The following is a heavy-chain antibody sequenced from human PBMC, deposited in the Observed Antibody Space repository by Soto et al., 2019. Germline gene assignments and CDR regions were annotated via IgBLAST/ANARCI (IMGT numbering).Heavy chain of an antibody. CDR1: GGSFGGYY. CDR2: INHSGST. Sequence: SETLSLTCAVYGGSFGGYYWSWIRQPPGKGLEWIGEINHSGSTNYNPSLKSRVTISVDTSKNQFSLKLSSVTAADTAVYYCARFRITMVRGVIKKSYNWFDPWGQGTLVTVSS. J-gene: IGHJ5*02. D-gene: IGHD3-10*01. V-gene: IGHV4-34*01. CDR3: ARFRITMVRGVIKKSYNWFDP.